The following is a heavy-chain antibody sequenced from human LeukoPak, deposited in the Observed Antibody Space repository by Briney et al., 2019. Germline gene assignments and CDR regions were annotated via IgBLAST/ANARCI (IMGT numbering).Heavy chain of an antibody. Sequence: SQTLSLTCAISGDSVSTNSGAWNWIRQSPSRGLEWLGRTYYRSNRYNDYAVSVKSRITISPDTSKNQYSLHLNSVTPDDTAVYYCARDPNFTGWFGFDYWGQGTLVTVSS. CDR1: GDSVSTNSGA. CDR3: ARDPNFTGWFGFDY. V-gene: IGHV6-1*01. D-gene: IGHD3-10*01. CDR2: TYYRSNRYN. J-gene: IGHJ4*02.